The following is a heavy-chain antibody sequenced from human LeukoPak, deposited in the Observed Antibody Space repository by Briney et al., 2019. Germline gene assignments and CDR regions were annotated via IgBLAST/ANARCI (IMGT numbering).Heavy chain of an antibody. Sequence: GSLRLSCAASGFTFSSYWMSWVRQAPGKGLEWVANIKQDGSEKYYVDSVKGRFTISRDNAKNSLYLQMNSLRAEDTAVYYCARDEGSYYYHSHDAFDIWGQGTMVTVSS. CDR2: IKQDGSEK. V-gene: IGHV3-7*01. CDR1: GFTFSSYW. J-gene: IGHJ3*02. D-gene: IGHD1-26*01. CDR3: ARDEGSYYYHSHDAFDI.